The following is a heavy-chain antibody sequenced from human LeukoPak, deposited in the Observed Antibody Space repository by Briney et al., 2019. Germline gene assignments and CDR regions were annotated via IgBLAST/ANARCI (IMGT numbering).Heavy chain of an antibody. CDR2: INPNSGGI. D-gene: IGHD2-2*01. V-gene: IGHV1-2*02. Sequence: ASVTVSCKASGYTFTGYFMHWVRQAPGQGLEWMGWINPNSGGINYAQKFQGRVTMTRDTSISTAYMELSRLRSDDTAVYYCASSLVYCSSTSCYFNWGQGTLVTVSS. CDR1: GYTFTGYF. J-gene: IGHJ4*02. CDR3: ASSLVYCSSTSCYFN.